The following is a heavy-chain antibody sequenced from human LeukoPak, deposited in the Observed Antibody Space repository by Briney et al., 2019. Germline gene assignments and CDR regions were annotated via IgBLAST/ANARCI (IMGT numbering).Heavy chain of an antibody. Sequence: TTSETLSLTCAVYGGSFSGYYWSWIRQPPGKGLEWIGEINHSGSTNYNPSLKSRVTISVDTSKNQFSLKLSSVTAADTAVCYCARGSYYDSSGSFDYWGQGTLVTVSS. D-gene: IGHD3-22*01. V-gene: IGHV4-34*01. CDR3: ARGSYYDSSGSFDY. CDR2: INHSGST. J-gene: IGHJ4*02. CDR1: GGSFSGYY.